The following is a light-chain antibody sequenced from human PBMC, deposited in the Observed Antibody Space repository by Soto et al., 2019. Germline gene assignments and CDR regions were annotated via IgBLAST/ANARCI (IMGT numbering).Light chain of an antibody. CDR1: SSDVGAYNY. CDR3: CSYTTSSTYV. CDR2: DVS. V-gene: IGLV2-14*01. J-gene: IGLJ1*01. Sequence: QSALTKPASVTGSPGESITISCTGTSSDVGAYNYVSWFQQHPGKAPKLMIYDVSNRPSGVSNRFSGSKSGNTASLTISGLQAEDEADYYCCSYTTSSTYVFGIGTKVTV.